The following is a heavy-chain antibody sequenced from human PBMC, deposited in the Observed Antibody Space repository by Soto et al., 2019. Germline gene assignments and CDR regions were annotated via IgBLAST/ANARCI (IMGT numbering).Heavy chain of an antibody. J-gene: IGHJ4*02. V-gene: IGHV1-69*01. Sequence: QVQLVQSGAEVKKPGSSVKVSCKASGGTFSSYAISWVRQAPGQGLEWMGGIIPMFGKANYAQKFQGRVTISADEFTNTAYMEVTSLRSEDTAVYYCARDAMSTSLFGGVCFDSWGQGTLVTVSS. D-gene: IGHD3-16*01. CDR2: IIPMFGKA. CDR3: ARDAMSTSLFGGVCFDS. CDR1: GGTFSSYA.